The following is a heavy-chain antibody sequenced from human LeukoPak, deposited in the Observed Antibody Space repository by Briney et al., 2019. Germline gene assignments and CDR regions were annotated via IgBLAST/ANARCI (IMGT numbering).Heavy chain of an antibody. CDR1: GYTFTDYY. V-gene: IGHV1-2*02. D-gene: IGHD3-16*01. J-gene: IGHJ6*02. CDR3: ASGRRGGYGLDV. CDR2: INSNSGDT. Sequence: ASVKVSCKASGYTFTDYYIHWVRQAPGQGLEWVGWINSNSGDTEYAQTFQGRVTMTRDTSISTFYMDLTGLRSDDTAVYYGASGRRGGYGLDVWDHGTTVTVSS.